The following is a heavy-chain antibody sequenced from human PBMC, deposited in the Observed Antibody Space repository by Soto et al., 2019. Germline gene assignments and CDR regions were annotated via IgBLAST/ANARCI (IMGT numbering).Heavy chain of an antibody. CDR3: AKDASSGYYFFDY. CDR1: GFTFSSYA. V-gene: IGHV3-23*01. CDR2: IGDGGGTT. Sequence: GGSLGLSCAASGFTFSSYAMSWVRQAPGKGLEWVSAIGDGGGTTYYADSVKGRFTISRDNSKNTLYLQMNSLRAEDTAVYYCAKDASSGYYFFDYWGQGTLVTVSS. J-gene: IGHJ4*02. D-gene: IGHD3-22*01.